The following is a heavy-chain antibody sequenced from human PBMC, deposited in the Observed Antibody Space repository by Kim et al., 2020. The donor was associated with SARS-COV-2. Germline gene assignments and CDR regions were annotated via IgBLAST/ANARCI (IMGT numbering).Heavy chain of an antibody. CDR1: GFTFSSYG. V-gene: IGHV3-33*01. Sequence: GGSLRLSCAASGFTFSSYGMHWVRQAPGKGLEWVAVIWYDGSNKYYADSVKGRFTISRDNSKNTLYLQMNSLRAEDTAVYYCASDWSGLGGMDVWGQGTTVTVSS. CDR3: ASDWSGLGGMDV. CDR2: IWYDGSNK. J-gene: IGHJ6*02. D-gene: IGHD1-1*01.